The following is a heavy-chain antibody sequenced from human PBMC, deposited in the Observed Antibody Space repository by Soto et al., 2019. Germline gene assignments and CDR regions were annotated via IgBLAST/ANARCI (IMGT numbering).Heavy chain of an antibody. Sequence: GGSLRLSCAASGFTFSSYWMHWVRQAPGKGLVWVSRINSDGSSTSYADSVKGRFTISRDNAKNTLYLQMNSLRAEDTAVYYCAREEGYCSSTSCYEGYYYYYGMDVWGQGTTVTVPS. J-gene: IGHJ6*02. CDR3: AREEGYCSSTSCYEGYYYYYGMDV. CDR1: GFTFSSYW. V-gene: IGHV3-74*01. CDR2: INSDGSST. D-gene: IGHD2-2*01.